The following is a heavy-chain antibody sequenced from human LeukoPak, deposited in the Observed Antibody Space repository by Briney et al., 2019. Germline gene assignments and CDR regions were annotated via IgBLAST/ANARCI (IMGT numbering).Heavy chain of an antibody. CDR1: GCTFSSYG. Sequence: QTGGSLRLSCAASGCTFSSYGMHWVRQAPGKGLEWVAFIRYDGSNKYYADSVKGRFTISRDNSKNTLYLQMSSLRAEDTAVYYCAKVGDYYGSGKYSNFDYWGQGTLVTVSS. V-gene: IGHV3-30*02. J-gene: IGHJ4*02. CDR3: AKVGDYYGSGKYSNFDY. CDR2: IRYDGSNK. D-gene: IGHD3-10*01.